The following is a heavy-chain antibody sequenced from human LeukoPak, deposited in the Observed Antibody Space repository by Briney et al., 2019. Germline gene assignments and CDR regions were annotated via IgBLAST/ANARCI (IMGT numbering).Heavy chain of an antibody. CDR3: ARGFPHYYDSSGIKFDY. J-gene: IGHJ4*02. V-gene: IGHV3-30*03. CDR1: GFTFSSYE. Sequence: GGSLRLSCAASGFTFSSYEMNWVRQAPGKGLEWVAVIPYDGRSKKYADPVKGRFTISKDNSKNTLYLQMNSLRAEDTALYYCARGFPHYYDSSGIKFDYWGQGTLVTVSS. CDR2: IPYDGRSK. D-gene: IGHD3-22*01.